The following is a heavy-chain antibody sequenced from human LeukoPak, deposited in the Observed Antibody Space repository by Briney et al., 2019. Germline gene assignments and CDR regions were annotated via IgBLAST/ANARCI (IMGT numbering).Heavy chain of an antibody. CDR2: ITGSGGTT. D-gene: IGHD3-22*01. CDR3: AKDPMSSGYYENWFDP. Sequence: GGSLRLSCAASGFTFSSYAMSWVRQAPGKGLEWVSAITGSGGTTYYADSVKGRFTISRDNSKKTLYLQMNSLRDEDTALYYCAKDPMSSGYYENWFDPWGQGTLVTVSS. V-gene: IGHV3-23*01. J-gene: IGHJ5*02. CDR1: GFTFSSYA.